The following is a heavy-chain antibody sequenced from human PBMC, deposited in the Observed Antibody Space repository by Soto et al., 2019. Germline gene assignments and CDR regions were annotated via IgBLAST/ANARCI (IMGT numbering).Heavy chain of an antibody. D-gene: IGHD6-13*01. CDR2: IDPIDSYT. J-gene: IGHJ4*02. Sequence: PGESLKISCKGSGYSFTSYWISWVRQLPGKGLEWMGRIDPIDSYTNYSPSFQGQVTISADKSISTAYLQWSSLKASDTAVYYCARRAYSTEDLDYWGQGTPVTVSS. CDR1: GYSFTSYW. CDR3: ARRAYSTEDLDY. V-gene: IGHV5-10-1*04.